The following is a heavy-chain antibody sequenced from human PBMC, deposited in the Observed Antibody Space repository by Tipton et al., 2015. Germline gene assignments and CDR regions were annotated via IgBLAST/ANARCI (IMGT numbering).Heavy chain of an antibody. CDR1: GFTFGSHA. V-gene: IGHV3-23*01. Sequence: GSLRLSCAASGFTFGSHAMAWVRQAPGKGLEWVSGISISGGSTFYADSVKGRFTISRDNSKNTVHLEMNSLRDEDTAVYYCARRRRNAMDVWGQGTTVTVSS. J-gene: IGHJ6*02. CDR3: ARRRRNAMDV. CDR2: ISISGGST.